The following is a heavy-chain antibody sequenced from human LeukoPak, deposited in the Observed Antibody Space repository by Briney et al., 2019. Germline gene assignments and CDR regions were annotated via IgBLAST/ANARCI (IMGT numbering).Heavy chain of an antibody. CDR3: AGIAVAGTGHYFDY. D-gene: IGHD6-19*01. Sequence: GGSLRLSCAASGFTFSSYGMSWVRQAPGKGLEWVSAITATSSSTYDADSVQGRFTISRDNSKNTLYLQMNSLRPEDTAVYYCAGIAVAGTGHYFDYWGQGTLVTVSS. V-gene: IGHV3-23*01. J-gene: IGHJ4*02. CDR2: ITATSSST. CDR1: GFTFSSYG.